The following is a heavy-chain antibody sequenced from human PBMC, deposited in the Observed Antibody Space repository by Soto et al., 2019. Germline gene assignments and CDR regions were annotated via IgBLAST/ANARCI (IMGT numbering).Heavy chain of an antibody. CDR1: GGSIRRSDSY. V-gene: IGHV4-31*03. CDR3: AREGLGFCSGVGCRPDSYFDY. Sequence: SETLSLTCSVSGGSIRRSDSYWTWVRQGPGKGLEWIAYISDSGRTDYNPSLKSRLTISIDTSKNVLSLNLSSVTAADTAVYYCAREGLGFCSGVGCRPDSYFDYWGRGTLVTVSS. D-gene: IGHD2-15*01. J-gene: IGHJ4*02. CDR2: ISDSGRT.